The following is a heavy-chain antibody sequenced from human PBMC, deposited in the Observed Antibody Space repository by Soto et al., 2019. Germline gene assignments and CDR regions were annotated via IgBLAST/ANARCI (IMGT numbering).Heavy chain of an antibody. CDR1: GYTFTGYY. J-gene: IGHJ6*02. D-gene: IGHD3-9*01. CDR2: INPNSGGT. V-gene: IGHV1-2*04. Sequence: ASVKVSCKASGYTFTGYYMHWVRQAPGQGLEWMGWINPNSGGTNYAQKFQGWVTMTRDTSISTAYMELSRLRSDDTAVYYCARSYDILTGGPGMDVWGQGTTVTVSS. CDR3: ARSYDILTGGPGMDV.